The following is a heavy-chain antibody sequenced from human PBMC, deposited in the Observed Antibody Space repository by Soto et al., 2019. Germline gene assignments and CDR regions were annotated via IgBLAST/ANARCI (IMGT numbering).Heavy chain of an antibody. Sequence: QVHLVQSGAEVKKPGASVKVSCKGSGYDFTTYGITWVRQAPGQGLEWMAWISAHNGNTDDAQKLQGRVTVTRDTSTSTAYMELRSLRSDAAARYYGARGMYGDYWGQGALVTVSS. CDR1: GYDFTTYG. CDR3: ARGMYGDY. J-gene: IGHJ4*02. CDR2: ISAHNGNT. V-gene: IGHV1-18*01. D-gene: IGHD2-8*01.